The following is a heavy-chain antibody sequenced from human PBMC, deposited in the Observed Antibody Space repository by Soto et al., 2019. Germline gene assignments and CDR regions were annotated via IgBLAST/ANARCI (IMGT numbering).Heavy chain of an antibody. D-gene: IGHD6-13*01. CDR2: INAAGVNT. CDR3: GRAVDGTFNI. V-gene: IGHV3-23*01. J-gene: IGHJ3*02. CDR1: GFSFSYYS. Sequence: EVQMLESGGGLVQPGRSLRLSCAASGFSFSYYSMGWVRQAPGKGLEWVSEINAAGVNTYYTDSVRGHFTISRDNSKNTLYLQMNSLRAEDTAIYYCGRAVDGTFNIWGRGTMVIVSS.